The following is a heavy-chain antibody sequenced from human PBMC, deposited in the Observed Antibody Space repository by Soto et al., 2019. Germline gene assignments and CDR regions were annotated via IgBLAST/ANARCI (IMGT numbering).Heavy chain of an antibody. J-gene: IGHJ6*02. CDR1: GFTFSSCA. CDR3: AKGRSYYYYYGVDV. CDR2: IIDSGGST. Sequence: GGSLRLSCAASGFTFSSCAMLWVRQAQGKGLEWVSDIIDSGGSTYYADSVKGRFTISRDNSKSTLYLQMNSLRAEDTALYYCAKGRSYYYYYGVDVWGQGTTVTVSS. V-gene: IGHV3-23*01.